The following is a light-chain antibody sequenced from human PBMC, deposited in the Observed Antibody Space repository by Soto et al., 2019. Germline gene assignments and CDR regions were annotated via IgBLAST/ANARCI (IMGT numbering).Light chain of an antibody. CDR1: QSVSSY. Sequence: EIVLTQSPATLSLSPGERATLSCRASQSVSSYLAWYQQKPGQAPRLLIYDASTRATGIPARFSGSGSGTDFTLTISILEPEDFAVYYCQQRRNWPPYTFGQGTKLEIK. J-gene: IGKJ2*01. CDR2: DAS. CDR3: QQRRNWPPYT. V-gene: IGKV3-11*01.